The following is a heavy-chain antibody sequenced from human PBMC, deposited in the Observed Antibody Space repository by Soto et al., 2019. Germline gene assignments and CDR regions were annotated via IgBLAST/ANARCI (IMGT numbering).Heavy chain of an antibody. CDR1: GGSISSGGYS. V-gene: IGHV4-30-2*01. Sequence: SETLSLTCAVSGGSISSGGYSWSWIRQPPGKGLEWIGYIYHSGITNYNPSLRSRVSMSVDKSNNEFSLSLTSVTAADTAVYYCATLPPRIVVVFTEMPTWGQGILVTVSS. J-gene: IGHJ5*02. D-gene: IGHD2-21*01. CDR2: IYHSGIT. CDR3: ATLPPRIVVVFTEMPT.